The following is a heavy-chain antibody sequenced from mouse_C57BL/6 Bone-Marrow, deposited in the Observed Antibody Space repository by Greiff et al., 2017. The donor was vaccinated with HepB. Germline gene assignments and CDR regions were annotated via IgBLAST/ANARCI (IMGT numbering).Heavy chain of an antibody. CDR1: GYTFTGYW. CDR2: INPSNGGT. CDR3: ASGYSYYFDY. D-gene: IGHD2-3*01. Sequence: QVQLQQSGAELMKPGASVKLSCKATGYTFTGYWIEWVKQRPGHGLEWIGNINPSNGGTNYNEKFKSKATLTVDKSSSTAYMQLSSLTSEDSAVYYCASGYSYYFDYWGQGTTLTVSS. V-gene: IGHV1-53*01. J-gene: IGHJ2*01.